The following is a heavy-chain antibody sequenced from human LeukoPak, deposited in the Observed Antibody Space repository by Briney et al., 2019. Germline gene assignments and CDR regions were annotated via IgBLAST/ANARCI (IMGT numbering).Heavy chain of an antibody. Sequence: PSETLSLTCTVSGGSISGYYWSWIRQPPGKGLEWIGYIHYSGSTNYNPSLKSRVTISTDTSKNHISLKLSSVTAADTAVYYCARGRYYYDSSGYSKYYFDYWGQGTLVTVSS. CDR2: IHYSGST. CDR3: ARGRYYYDSSGYSKYYFDY. J-gene: IGHJ4*02. D-gene: IGHD3-22*01. CDR1: GGSISGYY. V-gene: IGHV4-59*08.